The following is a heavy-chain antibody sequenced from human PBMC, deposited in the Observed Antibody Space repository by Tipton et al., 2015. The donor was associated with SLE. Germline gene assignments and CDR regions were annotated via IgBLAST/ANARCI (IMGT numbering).Heavy chain of an antibody. CDR2: VRSVAYGGTT. J-gene: IGHJ4*02. V-gene: IGHV3-49*04. CDR1: VFNFGDYA. Sequence: SLRLSCRGSVFNFGDYALNWVRQAPGKGLQWVGFVRSVAYGGTTEYAASVKDRFTISRDDSNNIAYLQMNSLKTEDTALYYCTRVADYHIWSGYRFWGQGTLVTVSS. CDR3: TRVADYHIWSGYRF. D-gene: IGHD3-3*01.